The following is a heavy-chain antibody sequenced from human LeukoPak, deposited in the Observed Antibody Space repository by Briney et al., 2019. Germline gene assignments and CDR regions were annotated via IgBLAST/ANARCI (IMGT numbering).Heavy chain of an antibody. D-gene: IGHD1-1*01. Sequence: ASVKVSCKASEYTFTNYYVHWVRQAPGQGLEWMGIINPSGGSTDYAQKFQDRVTMTRDMSTSTVYMELSGLRSEDTAVYFCATAQQLLGSFDYWGQGTLVTVSS. CDR2: INPSGGST. V-gene: IGHV1-46*01. J-gene: IGHJ4*02. CDR3: ATAQQLLGSFDY. CDR1: EYTFTNYY.